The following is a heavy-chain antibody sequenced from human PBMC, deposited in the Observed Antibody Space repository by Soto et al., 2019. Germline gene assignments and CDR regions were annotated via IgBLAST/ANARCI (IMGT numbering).Heavy chain of an antibody. D-gene: IGHD6-19*01. J-gene: IGHJ6*03. CDR3: ARSGRWLASYYMDV. CDR1: GYTFTSYG. CDR2: ISAYHGNT. V-gene: IGHV1-18*01. Sequence: GASVKVSCQASGYTFTSYGISWVRQAPGQGLEWMGWISAYHGNTNYAQKLQGRVTMTTDTSTSTAYMELRSLRSDDTAVYYCARSGRWLASYYMDVWGKGTTVTVSS.